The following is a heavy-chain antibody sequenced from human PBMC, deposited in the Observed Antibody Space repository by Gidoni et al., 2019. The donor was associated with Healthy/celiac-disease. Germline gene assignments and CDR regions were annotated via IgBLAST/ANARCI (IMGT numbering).Heavy chain of an antibody. V-gene: IGHV4-59*12. D-gene: IGHD2-2*01. J-gene: IGHJ3*02. CDR3: AREVVPASIPEFGAFDI. CDR2: IYYSGST. CDR1: GGSISSYY. Sequence: QVQLQESVPGLVKPSETLSLTCPVSGGSISSYYWSWIRQPPGKGLEWIGYIYYSGSTNYNPSLKSRVTISVDTSKNQFSLKLSSVTAADTAVYYCAREVVPASIPEFGAFDIWGQGTMVTVSS.